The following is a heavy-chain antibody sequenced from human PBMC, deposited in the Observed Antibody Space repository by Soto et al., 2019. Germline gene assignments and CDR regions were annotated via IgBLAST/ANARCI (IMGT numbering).Heavy chain of an antibody. Sequence: SEPRSPTSLAPRVSIGSSRSYWVWMRERPGKGLEWIGSIYYSGSTYYNPSLKSRVTISVDTSKNQFSLKLSSVTAADTAVYYCAGLEYSSSDDYYYYGMDVWGQGTTVT. J-gene: IGHJ6*02. D-gene: IGHD6-6*01. CDR2: IYYSGST. V-gene: IGHV4-39*01. CDR3: AGLEYSSSDDYYYYGMDV. CDR1: RVSIGSSRSY.